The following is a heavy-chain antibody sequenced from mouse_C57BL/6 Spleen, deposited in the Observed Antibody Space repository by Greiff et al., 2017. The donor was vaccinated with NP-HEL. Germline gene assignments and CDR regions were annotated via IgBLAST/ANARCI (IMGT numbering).Heavy chain of an antibody. CDR2: ISSGSSTI. V-gene: IGHV5-17*01. Sequence: EVQLQESGGGLVKPGGSLKLSCAASGFTFSDYGMHWVRQAPEKGLEWVAYISSGSSTIYYADTVKGRFTISRDNAKNTLFLQMTSLRSEDTAMYYCARDGYYFYYAMDYWGQGTSVTVSS. CDR3: ARDGYYFYYAMDY. D-gene: IGHD2-3*01. CDR1: GFTFSDYG. J-gene: IGHJ4*01.